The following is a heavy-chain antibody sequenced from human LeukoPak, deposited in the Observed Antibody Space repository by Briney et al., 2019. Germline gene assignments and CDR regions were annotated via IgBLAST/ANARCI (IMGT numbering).Heavy chain of an antibody. CDR3: ARNPAAGTADY. CDR2: IYSAGST. Sequence: GGSLRLSCAASGFNVSRNCMSWVRQAPGKGLEWVSFIYSAGSTYYADSVKGRFTISRDNAENSLFLEMNSLRADDTAVYYCARNPAAGTADYWGQGTLVTVSS. V-gene: IGHV3-53*01. CDR1: GFNVSRNC. J-gene: IGHJ4*02. D-gene: IGHD6-13*01.